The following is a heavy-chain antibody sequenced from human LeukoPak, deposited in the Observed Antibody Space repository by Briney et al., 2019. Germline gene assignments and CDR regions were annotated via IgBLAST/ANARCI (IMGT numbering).Heavy chain of an antibody. Sequence: GGSLRLSCAASGFTFDDYAMHWVRQAPGKGLEWVSLISWDGGSTYYADSVKGRFTISRDNAKNSLYLQMNSLRAEDTAVYYCARGPAASGYYDSRGRYGYFDYWGQGTLVTVSS. J-gene: IGHJ4*02. CDR2: ISWDGGST. D-gene: IGHD3-22*01. CDR1: GFTFDDYA. V-gene: IGHV3-43D*03. CDR3: ARGPAASGYYDSRGRYGYFDY.